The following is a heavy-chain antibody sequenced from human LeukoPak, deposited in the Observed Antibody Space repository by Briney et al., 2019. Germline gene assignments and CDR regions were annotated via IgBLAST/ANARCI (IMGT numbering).Heavy chain of an antibody. CDR1: GFTFRSYA. D-gene: IGHD3-10*01. J-gene: IGHJ4*02. CDR3: AIDPTGRFGESQ. Sequence: PGGSLRLSCAASGFTFRSYAMNWVRQAPGKGLEWVSNISGGGGGTYYADSVKGRFTISRDNSKNTLYLQMSSLRADDTAVYYCAIDPTGRFGESQGGQGTLVTVSS. CDR2: ISGGGGGT. V-gene: IGHV3-23*01.